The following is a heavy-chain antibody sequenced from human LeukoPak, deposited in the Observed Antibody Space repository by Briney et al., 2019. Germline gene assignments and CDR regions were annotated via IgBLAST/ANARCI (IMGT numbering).Heavy chain of an antibody. J-gene: IGHJ4*02. CDR1: GGSISSGDYY. CDR2: IYYSGST. CDR3: ARVVTHRQALDY. D-gene: IGHD4-11*01. Sequence: PSQTLSLTCTVSGGSISSGDYYWSWIRQPPGKGLEWIGYIYYSGSTYYNPSLKSRVIISVDTSKNQFSLKLSSVTAADTAVYYCARVVTHRQALDYWGQGTLVTVSS. V-gene: IGHV4-30-4*08.